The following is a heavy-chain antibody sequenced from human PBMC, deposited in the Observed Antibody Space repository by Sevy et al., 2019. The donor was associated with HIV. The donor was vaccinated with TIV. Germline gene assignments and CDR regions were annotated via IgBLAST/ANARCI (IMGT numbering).Heavy chain of an antibody. Sequence: GGSLRLSCAASELSVSDNYKNWVRQAPGKGLELVSVIYSDGRTYYADSVKGRFTISRDNSKNTLYLHMKNLRPEDTAVNYCSRDRYYDASGYYYYYYGMDVWGQGTTVTVSS. CDR2: IYSDGRT. CDR3: SRDRYYDASGYYYYYYGMDV. D-gene: IGHD3-22*01. V-gene: IGHV3-66*01. CDR1: ELSVSDNY. J-gene: IGHJ6*02.